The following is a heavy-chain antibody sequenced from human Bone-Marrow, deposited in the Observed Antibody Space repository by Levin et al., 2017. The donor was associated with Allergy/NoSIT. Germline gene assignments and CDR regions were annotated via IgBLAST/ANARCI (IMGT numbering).Heavy chain of an antibody. CDR1: GFSIYS. J-gene: IGHJ3*02. CDR2: ISSSGSDM. V-gene: IGHV3-21*01. Sequence: PGGSLRLSCTVSGFSIYSINWVRQAPGKGLEWVSSISSSGSDMYYVDSVKGRFTISRDNAKNSLTLQMNSLRAEDTAVYYCARGIIGDVRVAHKEAFDIWGQGPMVSVSS. CDR3: ARGIIGDVRVAHKEAFDI. D-gene: IGHD2-8*02.